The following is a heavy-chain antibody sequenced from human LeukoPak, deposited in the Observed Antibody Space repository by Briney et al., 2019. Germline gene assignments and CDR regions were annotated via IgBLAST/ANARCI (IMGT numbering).Heavy chain of an antibody. CDR2: ISSNGDNT. CDR1: GFTFSTYV. V-gene: IGHV3-64D*06. CDR3: VRGTGY. Sequence: GGSLRLSCSVSGFTFSTYVMHWVRQAPGKGLEYVSAISSNGDNTYYADSVKGRFTISRDNSKNTLYLQMSSLRADDTAVYYCVRGTGYWGQGALVTVSS. J-gene: IGHJ4*02.